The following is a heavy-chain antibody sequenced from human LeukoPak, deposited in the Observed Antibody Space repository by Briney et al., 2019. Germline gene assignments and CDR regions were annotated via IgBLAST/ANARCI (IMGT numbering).Heavy chain of an antibody. V-gene: IGHV4-34*01. Sequence: SETLSLTCAVYGGSFSGYYWSWIRQPPGKGLEWIGEINHSGSTNYNPTLKSRVTISVDTSKNQFSLKLSSVTPADRAVYYCARGLGSYGYWYFQHWGQGTLVTVSS. CDR2: INHSGST. CDR3: ARGLGSYGYWYFQH. CDR1: GGSFSGYY. D-gene: IGHD5-18*01. J-gene: IGHJ1*01.